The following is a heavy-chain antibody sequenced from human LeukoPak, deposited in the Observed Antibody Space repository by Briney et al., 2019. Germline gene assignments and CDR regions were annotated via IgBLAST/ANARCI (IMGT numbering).Heavy chain of an antibody. D-gene: IGHD6-13*01. CDR1: GFTFSSYA. CDR3: AKDQEQLVWFPLDY. J-gene: IGHJ4*02. V-gene: IGHV3-23*01. CDR2: ISGSDGRT. Sequence: GGSLRLSCAASGFTFSSYAMSWVRQAPGKGLEWVSAISGSDGRTYYAASVKGRFTISRDNSKNTLYLLMNSLRAEDTAVYYCAKDQEQLVWFPLDYWGQGTLVTVSS.